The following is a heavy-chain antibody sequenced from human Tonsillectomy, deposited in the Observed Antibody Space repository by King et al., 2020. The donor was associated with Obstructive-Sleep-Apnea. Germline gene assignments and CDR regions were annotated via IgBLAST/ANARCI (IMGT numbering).Heavy chain of an antibody. CDR1: GGSISSGGYS. J-gene: IGHJ3*02. CDR2: IYHSGST. CDR3: ARRRDCSGGSCYWGPGPPPLRGAFDI. V-gene: IGHV4-30-2*01. Sequence: LQLQESGSGLVKPSQTLSLTCAVSGGSISSGGYSWSWIRQPPGKGLEWIGYIYHSGSTYYNPSLKSRVTISVDRSKNQFSLKLSSVTAADTAVYYCARRRDCSGGSCYWGPGPPPLRGAFDIWGQGTMVTVSS. D-gene: IGHD2-15*01.